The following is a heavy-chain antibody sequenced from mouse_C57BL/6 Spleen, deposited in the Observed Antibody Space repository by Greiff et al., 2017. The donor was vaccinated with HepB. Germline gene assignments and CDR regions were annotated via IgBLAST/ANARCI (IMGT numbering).Heavy chain of an antibody. CDR1: GYSFTGYY. CDR3: ASSDDYDDYYAMDY. CDR2: IYPYNGVS. V-gene: IGHV1-31*01. J-gene: IGHJ4*01. Sequence: VQLQQSGPELVKPGASVKISCKASGYSFTGYYMHWVKQSHGNILDWIGYIYPYNGVSSYNQKFKGKATLTVDKSSSTAYMEVRSLTSEDSAVYYCASSDDYDDYYAMDYWGQGTSVTVSS. D-gene: IGHD2-4*01.